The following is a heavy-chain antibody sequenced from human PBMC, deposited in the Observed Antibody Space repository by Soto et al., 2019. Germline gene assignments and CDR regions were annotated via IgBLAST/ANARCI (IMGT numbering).Heavy chain of an antibody. V-gene: IGHV1-3*01. CDR3: ARDISLGINLDAFDI. D-gene: IGHD7-27*01. Sequence: ASVKVSCKASGYTFTSYAMHWVRQAPGQRLEWMGWINAGNGNTKYSQKFQGRVTITRDTSASTAYMELSSLRSEDTAVYYCARDISLGINLDAFDIWGQGTMVTVSS. CDR2: INAGNGNT. J-gene: IGHJ3*02. CDR1: GYTFTSYA.